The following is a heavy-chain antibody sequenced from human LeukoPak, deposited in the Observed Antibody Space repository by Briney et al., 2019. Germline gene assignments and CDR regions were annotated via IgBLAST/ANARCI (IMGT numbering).Heavy chain of an antibody. CDR2: ISGGGINN. J-gene: IGHJ4*02. CDR1: GFFSHDYA. Sequence: AGSLSLSCAASGFFSHDYAMHWVRQAPGKGLEWVSLISGGGINNYYADFVKGRFTIFRDNSKKTLYLQMNSLTAEATAVYFCAKDSGGRDFDYWGQGTLVTVPS. V-gene: IGHV3-43*02. CDR3: AKDSGGRDFDY. D-gene: IGHD3-16*01.